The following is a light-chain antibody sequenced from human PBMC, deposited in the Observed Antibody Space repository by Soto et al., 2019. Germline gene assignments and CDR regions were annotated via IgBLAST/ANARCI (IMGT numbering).Light chain of an antibody. J-gene: IGLJ2*01. CDR3: RSYTSSSRV. CDR2: DVS. CDR1: SSDVGGYNY. V-gene: IGLV2-14*01. Sequence: QSALTQPASVSGSPGQSITISCTGTSSDVGGYNYVYWYQQHPGKAPKLMIYDVSNRPSGVSNRFSGSKSGNTASQTIYGLQAEDEADYDCRSYTSSSRVFGGGTKLTVL.